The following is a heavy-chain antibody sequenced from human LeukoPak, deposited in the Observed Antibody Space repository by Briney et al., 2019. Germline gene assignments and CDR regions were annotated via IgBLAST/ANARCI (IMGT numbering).Heavy chain of an antibody. V-gene: IGHV4-34*01. CDR1: GGSFSGYY. Sequence: TSETLSLTCAVYGGSFSGYYWSWLRQPPGKGLEWLGEINHSGSTNYNPSLKTRVTISVDTSKNQFFLKLSSVTAADTAVYYCARGRYCSGGSCYAARYFQHWGQGTLVTVSS. D-gene: IGHD2-15*01. CDR2: INHSGST. CDR3: ARGRYCSGGSCYAARYFQH. J-gene: IGHJ1*01.